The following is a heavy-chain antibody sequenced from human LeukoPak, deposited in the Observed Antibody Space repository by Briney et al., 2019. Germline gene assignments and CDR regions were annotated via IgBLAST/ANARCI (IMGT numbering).Heavy chain of an antibody. CDR3: AIPPYCSFATCDGVEY. CDR1: GYSFTNYW. Sequence: GESLQISCKGSGYSFTNYWIGWVRQMPGKGLEWMGIIYPGDSDTRYNPSFQGQVTISADKSISTAYLQWSSLKASDTAMYYCAIPPYCSFATCDGVEYWGQGTLVTVSS. CDR2: IYPGDSDT. J-gene: IGHJ4*02. D-gene: IGHD2-2*01. V-gene: IGHV5-51*01.